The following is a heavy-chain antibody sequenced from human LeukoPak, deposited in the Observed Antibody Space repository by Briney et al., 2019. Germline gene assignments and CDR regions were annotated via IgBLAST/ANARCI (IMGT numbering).Heavy chain of an antibody. V-gene: IGHV1-18*01. CDR1: GYTFTSYG. Sequence: ASVKVSCKASGYTFTSYGISWVRQAPGQGLEWMGWISAYNGNTNYAQKLQGRVTMTTDTSTSTAYMELRSLRSDDTAVYYCARGALVKNYVWGSYRYAQNWFDPWGQGTLVTVSS. J-gene: IGHJ5*02. CDR3: ARGALVKNYVWGSYRYAQNWFDP. CDR2: ISAYNGNT. D-gene: IGHD3-16*02.